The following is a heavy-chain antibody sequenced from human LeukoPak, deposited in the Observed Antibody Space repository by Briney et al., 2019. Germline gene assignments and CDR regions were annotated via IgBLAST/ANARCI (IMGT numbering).Heavy chain of an antibody. J-gene: IGHJ6*04. V-gene: IGHV3-7*01. CDR3: AELGITMIGGV. CDR1: GFTLSSYW. CDR2: IKQDGSEK. D-gene: IGHD3-10*02. Sequence: GGSLRLSCAASGFTLSSYWMSWVRQAPGKGLEWVANIKQDGSEKYYVDSVKGRFTISRDNAKNSLYLQMHSLRAEDTAVYYCAELGITMIGGVWGKGTTVTISS.